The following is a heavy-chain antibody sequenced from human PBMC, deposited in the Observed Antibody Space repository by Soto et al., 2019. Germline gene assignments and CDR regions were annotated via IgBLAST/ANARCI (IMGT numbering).Heavy chain of an antibody. CDR1: VGTFSSYT. Sequence: QVLLVQSGAEVKKPGSSVKVSCKASVGTFSSYTINWVRQAPGQGLEGMGGIIPIFYTTNYAQKFQGRVTITADKSTSTAYRERGSLRSEDTAVYYCASRNSGNDYWGQGTLVTVSS. J-gene: IGHJ4*02. V-gene: IGHV1-69*06. CDR2: IIPIFYTT. CDR3: ASRNSGNDY. D-gene: IGHD6-19*01.